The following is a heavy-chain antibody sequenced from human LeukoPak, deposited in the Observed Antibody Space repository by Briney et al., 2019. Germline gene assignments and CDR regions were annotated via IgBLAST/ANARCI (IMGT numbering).Heavy chain of an antibody. CDR1: GFTFSSYA. CDR2: ISGSGGST. D-gene: IGHD1-26*01. V-gene: IGHV3-23*01. CDR3: AKAPPGRLNNWFDP. Sequence: GGSLRLSCAASGFTFSSYAMHWVRRAPGKGLEWVSAISGSGGSTYYADSVKGRFTISRDNSKNTLYLQMNSLRAEDTAVYYCAKAPPGRLNNWFDPWGQGTLVTVSS. J-gene: IGHJ5*02.